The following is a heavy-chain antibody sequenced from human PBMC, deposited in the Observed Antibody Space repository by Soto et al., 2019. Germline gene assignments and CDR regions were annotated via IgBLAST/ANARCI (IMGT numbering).Heavy chain of an antibody. Sequence: QLQLQESGSGLVKPSQTLSLTCAVSGGSISSGGYSWSWIRQPPGKGLEWIGYIYHSGSTYYNPSLKSRVTRSVDRSKNQFSLKLSSVTAADTAVYYCARGTRGYCSGGSCYSLDVWGQGTTVTVSS. CDR2: IYHSGST. CDR3: ARGTRGYCSGGSCYSLDV. J-gene: IGHJ6*02. V-gene: IGHV4-30-2*01. D-gene: IGHD2-15*01. CDR1: GGSISSGGYS.